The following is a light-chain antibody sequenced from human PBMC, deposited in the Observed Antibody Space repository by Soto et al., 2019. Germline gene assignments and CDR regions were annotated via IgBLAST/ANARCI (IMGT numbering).Light chain of an antibody. V-gene: IGLV2-11*01. CDR1: NSDVGGYNY. J-gene: IGLJ1*01. Sequence: QSALTQPRSVSGSPGQSVTISCTGTNSDVGGYNYVSWYQQHPVKAPKLMIYDVTKRPSGVPDRFSGSKSGNTASLTISGLQAEDEADYYCSSFAGSNNFPYVFGTGTKLTVL. CDR2: DVT. CDR3: SSFAGSNNFPYV.